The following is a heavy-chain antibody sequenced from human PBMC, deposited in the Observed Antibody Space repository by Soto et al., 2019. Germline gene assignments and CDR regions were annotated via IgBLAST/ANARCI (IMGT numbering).Heavy chain of an antibody. CDR3: ARRGKCSDRRGCYSYYFDY. D-gene: IGHD3-22*01. V-gene: IGHV4-59*08. J-gene: IGHJ4*02. CDR1: GGSISSSY. Sequence: QVQLQESGPGLVNPSETLSLTCTVSGGSISSSYWTWIRQPPGKGLEWMGHSYYSGSTNYTPSLKGRAPISGGPSMDPHSSKLSSVTRAATAVYYCARRGKCSDRRGCYSYYFDYWGQGTLVTVSS. CDR2: SYYSGST.